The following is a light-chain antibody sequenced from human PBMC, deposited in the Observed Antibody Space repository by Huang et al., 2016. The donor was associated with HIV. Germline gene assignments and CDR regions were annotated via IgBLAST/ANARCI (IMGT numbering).Light chain of an antibody. CDR2: DAS. Sequence: EIVLTQSPATLSLSPGERATLSCRASQSVSSYLAWYQQRPGRAPRLLIYDASSRATGIPDRFSGSGFGTDFALNISSLEPEDFAVYYCQQRSNWPRTFGQGTEVEIK. CDR1: QSVSSY. CDR3: QQRSNWPRT. V-gene: IGKV3-11*01. J-gene: IGKJ1*01.